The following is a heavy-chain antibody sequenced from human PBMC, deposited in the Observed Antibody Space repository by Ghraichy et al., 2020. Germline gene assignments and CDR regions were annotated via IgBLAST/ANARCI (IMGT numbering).Heavy chain of an antibody. CDR2: ISGTSTYI. D-gene: IGHD2-21*02. V-gene: IGHV3-21*01. CDR3: ARDQAYCGVDCYPDY. Sequence: GGSLTLSCAASGFSFSYYSMNWVRQAPGKGLEWVSSISGTSTYIYYSDSVKGRFTISRDNAKNSLYLQMNSLRVEDTAVYYCARDQAYCGVDCYPDYWGQGTLVSVSS. CDR1: GFSFSYYS. J-gene: IGHJ4*02.